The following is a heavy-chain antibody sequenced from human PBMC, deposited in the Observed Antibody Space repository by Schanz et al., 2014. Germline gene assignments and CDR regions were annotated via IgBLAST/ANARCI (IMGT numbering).Heavy chain of an antibody. V-gene: IGHV1-18*01. CDR3: AALDYADSVA. Sequence: QVQLVQSGAEVKKPGASVKVSCKASGYTFISYGIKWVRQAPGQGLEWMGWISAYNGHTDYAQKLQGRVTLTTDTSTSTGYMELNSLNSDDTAVYYCAALDYADSVAWGQGTLVTVSS. D-gene: IGHD4-17*01. CDR1: GYTFISYG. J-gene: IGHJ5*02. CDR2: ISAYNGHT.